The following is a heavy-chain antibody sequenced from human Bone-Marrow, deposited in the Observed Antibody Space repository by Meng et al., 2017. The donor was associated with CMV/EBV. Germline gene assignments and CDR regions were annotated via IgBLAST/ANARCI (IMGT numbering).Heavy chain of an antibody. J-gene: IGHJ4*02. CDR2: IYYSGST. CDR1: GGSVSSGSYY. D-gene: IGHD1-1*01. V-gene: IGHV4-61*01. CDR3: ARGLNWNDVDY. Sequence: SETLSLTCTVSGGSVSSGSYYWSWIRQPPGKGLEWIGYIYYSGSTNYNPSLKSRVTISVDTSKNQFSLKLSSVTAADTAVYYCARGLNWNDVDYWGQGTLVTVYS.